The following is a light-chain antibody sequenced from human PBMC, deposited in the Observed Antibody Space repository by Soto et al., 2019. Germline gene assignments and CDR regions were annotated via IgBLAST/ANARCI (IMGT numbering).Light chain of an antibody. J-gene: IGKJ5*01. CDR3: QQYGSSPQT. Sequence: DIVLAQSPGTLSLSPGERATLSCRASQTVSSNYLAWYQQKFGQAPRLLIYGASSRATGIPDRFSGSGSGTDFTLTISRLESEEFAVYYCQQYGSSPQTFGQGTRLDIK. V-gene: IGKV3-20*01. CDR2: GAS. CDR1: QTVSSNY.